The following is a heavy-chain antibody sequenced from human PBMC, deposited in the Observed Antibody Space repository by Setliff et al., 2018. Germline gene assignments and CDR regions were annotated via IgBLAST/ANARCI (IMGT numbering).Heavy chain of an antibody. V-gene: IGHV4-38-2*01. J-gene: IGHJ6*03. CDR1: GYSIRSGNY. CDR3: ARALLWFGEGMDV. CDR2: ISHSGSA. Sequence: SETLSLTCAVSGYSIRSGNYWGWIRQPPGKGLEWIGSISHSGSAYYNPSLKSRVTISVDTSKNQFSLKLSSVTAADTAVYYCARALLWFGEGMDVWGKGTTVTVSS. D-gene: IGHD3-10*01.